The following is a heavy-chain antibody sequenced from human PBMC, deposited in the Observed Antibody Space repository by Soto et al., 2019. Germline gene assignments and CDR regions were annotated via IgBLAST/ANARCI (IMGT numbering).Heavy chain of an antibody. J-gene: IGHJ4*02. Sequence: SETLSLTCTVSGASINSYFWTWIRQAPGKGLEWIGYISDSGNTKFNPSLEGQVTISLDTSKNHFSLKLTSVTAADTAVYYCAKDAARTSGWYYFDFWGQGTLVTVSS. CDR3: AKDAARTSGWYYFDF. V-gene: IGHV4-59*01. CDR1: GASINSYF. D-gene: IGHD6-19*01. CDR2: ISDSGNT.